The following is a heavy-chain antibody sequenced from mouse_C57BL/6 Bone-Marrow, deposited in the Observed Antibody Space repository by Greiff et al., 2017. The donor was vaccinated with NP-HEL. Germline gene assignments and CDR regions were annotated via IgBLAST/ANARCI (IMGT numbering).Heavy chain of an antibody. CDR1: GYTFTDYY. D-gene: IGHD1-1*01. Sequence: QVQLQQPGPELVKPGASVKISCKASGYTFTDYYINWVKQRPGQGLEWIGWIFPGSGSTYYNEKFKGKATLTVDKSSSTAYMLLSSLTSEDSAVYFCARSGYYGSSSWFAYWGQGTLVTVSA. V-gene: IGHV1-75*01. CDR3: ARSGYYGSSSWFAY. CDR2: IFPGSGST. J-gene: IGHJ3*01.